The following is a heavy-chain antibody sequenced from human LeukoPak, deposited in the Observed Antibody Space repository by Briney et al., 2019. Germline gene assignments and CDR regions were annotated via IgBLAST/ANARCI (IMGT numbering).Heavy chain of an antibody. D-gene: IGHD3-10*01. V-gene: IGHV1-8*01. Sequence: ASVKVSCKASGYTFTSYDINWVRQATGQGLEWMGWMNPNSGNTGYAQKFQGRVTMTRNTSISTAYMELSSLRSEDTAVYYCARVRVLLWFGEPHSGFDPWGQGTLVTVSS. J-gene: IGHJ5*02. CDR1: GYTFTSYD. CDR3: ARVRVLLWFGEPHSGFDP. CDR2: MNPNSGNT.